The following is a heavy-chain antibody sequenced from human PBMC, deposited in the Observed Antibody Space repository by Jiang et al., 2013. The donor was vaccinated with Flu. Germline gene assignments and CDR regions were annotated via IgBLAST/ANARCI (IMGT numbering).Heavy chain of an antibody. CDR2: ISYDGSNK. J-gene: IGHJ4*02. V-gene: IGHV3-30*18. D-gene: IGHD6-13*01. CDR3: AKGGAAGSFGVDY. Sequence: CAASGFTFSSYGMHWVRQAPGKGLEWVAVISYDGSNKYYADSVKGRFTISRDNSKNTLYLQMNSLRAEDTAVYYCAKGGAAGSFGVDYWGQGTLVTVSS. CDR1: GFTFSSYG.